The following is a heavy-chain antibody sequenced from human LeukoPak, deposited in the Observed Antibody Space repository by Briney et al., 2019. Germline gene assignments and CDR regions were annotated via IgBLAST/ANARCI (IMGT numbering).Heavy chain of an antibody. CDR3: ARDSGLVPHAFDI. Sequence: SETLSLTCTVSGGSISSYYWSWIRQPPAKGREWIGYIYYSGSTSYNPSLKSRVTIVVDTSKNQFSLKLSSVTAADTAVYYCARDSGLVPHAFDIWGQGTMVTVSS. V-gene: IGHV4-59*01. CDR2: IYYSGST. CDR1: GGSISSYY. J-gene: IGHJ3*02. D-gene: IGHD6-6*01.